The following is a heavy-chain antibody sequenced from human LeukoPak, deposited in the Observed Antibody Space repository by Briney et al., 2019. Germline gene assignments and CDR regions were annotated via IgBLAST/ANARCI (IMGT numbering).Heavy chain of an antibody. CDR2: IGSTGAST. CDR3: AKEGYYCSSTSCYYYYGMDV. D-gene: IGHD2-2*01. Sequence: GGSLRLSCEAFGFTFSYSAMNWVRQAPGKGLEWVSAIGSTGASTYYADSVKGRFTISRDNSKNTLYLQMNSLRAEDTAVYYCAKEGYYCSSTSCYYYYGMDVWGQGTTVTVSS. V-gene: IGHV3-23*01. J-gene: IGHJ6*02. CDR1: GFTFSYSA.